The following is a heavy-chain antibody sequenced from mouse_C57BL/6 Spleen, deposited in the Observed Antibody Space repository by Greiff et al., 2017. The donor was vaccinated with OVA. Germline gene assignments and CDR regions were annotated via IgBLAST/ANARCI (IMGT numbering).Heavy chain of an antibody. V-gene: IGHV1-50*01. J-gene: IGHJ4*01. Sequence: QVQLKQPGAELVKPGASVKLSCKASGYTFTSYWMQWVKQRPGQGLEWIGEIDPSDSYTNYNQKFKGKATLTVDTSSSTAYMQLSSLTSEDSAVYYCARCSNYDYAMDYWGQGTSVTVSS. CDR2: IDPSDSYT. CDR3: ARCSNYDYAMDY. CDR1: GYTFTSYW. D-gene: IGHD2-5*01.